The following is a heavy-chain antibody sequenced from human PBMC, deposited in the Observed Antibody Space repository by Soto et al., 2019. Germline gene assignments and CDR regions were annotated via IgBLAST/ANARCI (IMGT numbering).Heavy chain of an antibody. V-gene: IGHV4-61*01. Sequence: QVQLQESGPGLVKPSETLSLTCTVSGAPVSSETHFWTWIRQHPGKGLEWIGYMYYSGITNSNPALKSRVTLSVDRSRNQFSLSLNSVTAADTAVYYCAREDMSGTYYFDYWGPGMQVTVSS. CDR1: GAPVSSETHF. J-gene: IGHJ4*02. CDR2: MYYSGIT. CDR3: AREDMSGTYYFDY. D-gene: IGHD1-26*01.